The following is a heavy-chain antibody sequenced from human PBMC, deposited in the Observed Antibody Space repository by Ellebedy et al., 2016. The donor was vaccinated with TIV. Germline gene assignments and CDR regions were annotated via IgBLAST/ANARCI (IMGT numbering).Heavy chain of an antibody. V-gene: IGHV3-23*01. D-gene: IGHD3-10*01. CDR3: ARLLGEMKYYYGLDV. CDR2: ISGGGGTT. J-gene: IGHJ6*02. CDR1: GFTFSSYA. Sequence: GESLKISCAASGFTFSSYAMSWVRQAPGKGLEWVAAISGGGGTTFYADSVKGRFTISRDNSKNTLYLQMNSLRAEDTAVNYCARLLGEMKYYYGLDVWGQGTTVTVSS.